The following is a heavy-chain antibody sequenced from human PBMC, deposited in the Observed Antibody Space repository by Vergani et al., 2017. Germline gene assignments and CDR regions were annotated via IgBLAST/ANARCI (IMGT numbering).Heavy chain of an antibody. CDR1: GGSFSGYY. D-gene: IGHD3-9*01. V-gene: IGHV4-34*01. Sequence: QVQLQQWGAGLLKPSETLSLTCAVYGGSFSGYYWGWIRQPPGKGLEWIGSIYYSGSTYYNPSLKSRVTISVDTSKNQFSLKLSSVTAADTAVYYCARDSPDNYDILTGPFDPWGQGTLVTVSS. J-gene: IGHJ5*02. CDR3: ARDSPDNYDILTGPFDP. CDR2: IYYSGST.